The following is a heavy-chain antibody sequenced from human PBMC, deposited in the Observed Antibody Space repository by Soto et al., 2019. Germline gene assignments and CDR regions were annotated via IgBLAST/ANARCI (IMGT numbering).Heavy chain of an antibody. CDR3: ARNKAAATGPFDY. D-gene: IGHD6-13*01. CDR1: GGTFSSYA. V-gene: IGHV1-69*13. CDR2: IVPIFGTP. Sequence: ASVKVSCKASGGTFSSYAINWVRQAPGQGLDWMGGIVPIFGTPNYAQKFQGRVTITADESTSTAYMELSSLRSEDTATYYCARNKAAATGPFDYWGQGTLVTVSS. J-gene: IGHJ4*02.